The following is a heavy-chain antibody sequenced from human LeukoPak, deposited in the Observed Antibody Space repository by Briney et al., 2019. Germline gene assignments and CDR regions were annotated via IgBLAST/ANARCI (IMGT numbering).Heavy chain of an antibody. CDR3: ARTYGSSLFDY. Sequence: SETLSLTCSVSGGSVSSNSYYWSWIRQPPGKGLEWIASMSYSGSTNYNPSLKSRVTISVDTSKNQFSLKLSSVTAADTAVYYCARTYGSSLFDYWGQGTLVTVPS. D-gene: IGHD6-13*01. CDR2: MSYSGST. J-gene: IGHJ4*02. CDR1: GGSVSSNSYY. V-gene: IGHV4-61*01.